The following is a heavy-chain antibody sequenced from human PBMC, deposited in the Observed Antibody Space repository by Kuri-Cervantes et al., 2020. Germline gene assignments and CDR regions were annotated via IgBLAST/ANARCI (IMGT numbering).Heavy chain of an antibody. J-gene: IGHJ4*02. D-gene: IGHD1-26*01. Sequence: GESLKISCAASGFTFSSYAMSWVRQAPGKGLEWVSGISWNSGSIGYADSVKGRFTISRDNAKNSLYLQMNSLRDEDTAVYYCARVSSIVGAASDYWGQGTLVTVSS. CDR1: GFTFSSYA. V-gene: IGHV3-48*02. CDR2: ISWNSGSI. CDR3: ARVSSIVGAASDY.